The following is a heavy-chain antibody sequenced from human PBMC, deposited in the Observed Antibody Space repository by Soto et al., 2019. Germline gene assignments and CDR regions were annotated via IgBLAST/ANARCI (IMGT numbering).Heavy chain of an antibody. V-gene: IGHV4-31*03. CDR1: GGSISSDGYY. CDR2: IYNTGAT. CDR3: ARVPFGVGEWFDP. D-gene: IGHD3-10*01. J-gene: IGHJ5*02. Sequence: TLSLTCTVSGGSISSDGYYWSWIRQFPGKGLEWIGYIYNTGATYYNPSLKSRLTISFGTSKNQFSLKLTSVTAAGTAVYYCARVPFGVGEWFDPWGQGTLVTVSS.